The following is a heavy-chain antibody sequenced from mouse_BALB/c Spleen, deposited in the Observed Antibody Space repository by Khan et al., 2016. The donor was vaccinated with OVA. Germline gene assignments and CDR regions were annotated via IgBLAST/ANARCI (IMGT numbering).Heavy chain of an antibody. CDR1: GFSLTNYG. J-gene: IGHJ4*01. V-gene: IGHV2-6-1*01. D-gene: IGHD2-10*01. Sequence: QVTLKESGPGLVAPSQSLSITCTISGFSLTNYGVHWVRQPPGKGLEWLVVIWSDGSTTYYSALKSRLTITKDNSKSQVFLKMTSLQTDDTAIYFCARQPYYHYNVMDYWGQGTSVTVSS. CDR3: ARQPYYHYNVMDY. CDR2: IWSDGST.